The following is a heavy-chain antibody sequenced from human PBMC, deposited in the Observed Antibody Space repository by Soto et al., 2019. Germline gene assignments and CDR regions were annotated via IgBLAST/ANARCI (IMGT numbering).Heavy chain of an antibody. J-gene: IGHJ1*01. CDR1: GFSFSDYG. D-gene: IGHD2-21*01. Sequence: QVHLVESGGGVVQPGRSLRLSCAASGFSFSDYGMHWVRQAPGKGPEWVAGIWWDGSEKYYGDSVKGRLIISRDNSQSTLYLQMNNVTAEDTALYYCARGHIATSDKYVDHWGQATLVTVSS. V-gene: IGHV3-33*01. CDR3: ARGHIATSDKYVDH. CDR2: IWWDGSEK.